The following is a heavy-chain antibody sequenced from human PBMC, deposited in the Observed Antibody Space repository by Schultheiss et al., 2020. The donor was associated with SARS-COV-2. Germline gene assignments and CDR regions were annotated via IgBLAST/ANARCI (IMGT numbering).Heavy chain of an antibody. V-gene: IGHV3-30*03. CDR3: ARGPSVGGYYTIYYYYGMDV. J-gene: IGHJ6*02. CDR2: ISYDGSNK. Sequence: GGSLRLSCAASGFTFSSYGMHWVRQAPGKGLEWVAVISYDGSNKYYADSVKGRFTISRDNAKNSLYLQMNSLRAEDTAVYYCARGPSVGGYYTIYYYYGMDVWGQGTTVTVSS. CDR1: GFTFSSYG. D-gene: IGHD3-3*01.